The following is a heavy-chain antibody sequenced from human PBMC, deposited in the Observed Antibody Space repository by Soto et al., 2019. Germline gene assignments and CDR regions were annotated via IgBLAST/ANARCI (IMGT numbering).Heavy chain of an antibody. D-gene: IGHD3-10*01. CDR2: INPNSGGT. J-gene: IGHJ6*02. CDR1: GYTFTGYY. Sequence: ASVKVSCKASGYTFTGYYMHWVRQAPGQGLEWMGWINPNSGGTNYAQKFQGRVTMTRDTSISTAYMELSRLRSDDTAVYYCARVVTMVRGYYYYGMDVWGQGTTVTSP. CDR3: ARVVTMVRGYYYYGMDV. V-gene: IGHV1-2*02.